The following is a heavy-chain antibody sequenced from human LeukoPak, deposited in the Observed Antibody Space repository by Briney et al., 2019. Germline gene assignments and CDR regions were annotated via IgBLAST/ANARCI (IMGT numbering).Heavy chain of an antibody. CDR2: IKQDGSEK. V-gene: IGHV3-7*01. CDR1: GFTFRQYA. CDR3: ARDRAMGFDAFDI. D-gene: IGHD5-18*01. J-gene: IGHJ3*02. Sequence: GGSLRLSCAASGFTFRQYAMSWVRQAPGKGLEWVANIKQDGSEKYYVDSVKGRFTISRDNAKNSLYLQMNSLRAEDTAVYYCARDRAMGFDAFDIWGQGTMVTVSS.